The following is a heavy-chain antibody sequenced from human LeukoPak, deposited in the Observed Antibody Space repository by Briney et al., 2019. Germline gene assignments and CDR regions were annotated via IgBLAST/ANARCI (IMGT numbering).Heavy chain of an antibody. Sequence: GGSLRLSCAASGFNIGPYAMYWVRQGPGRGLEWVSVIKADGSGTFYSDSVRGRFTISRDNSKNTLYLQMNSLRAEDTAVYYCAKGAFSGSPYYFDYWGQGTLATVSS. V-gene: IGHV3-NL1*01. CDR1: GFNIGPYA. CDR3: AKGAFSGSPYYFDY. D-gene: IGHD1-26*01. J-gene: IGHJ4*02. CDR2: IKADGSGT.